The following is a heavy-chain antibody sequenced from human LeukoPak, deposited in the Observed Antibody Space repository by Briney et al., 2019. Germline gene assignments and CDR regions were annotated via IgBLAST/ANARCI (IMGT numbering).Heavy chain of an antibody. D-gene: IGHD2-2*01. CDR3: ARTLGYCSSTNCFLTFDY. CDR2: IKHDGSEE. J-gene: IGHJ4*02. CDR1: GFTFSNYN. Sequence: GGSLRLSCAASGFTFSNYNMNWVRQAPGKGLEWVANIKHDGSEEYYVDSVKGRFTISRDNAKNSLYLQMNSLRAEDTAVYYCARTLGYCSSTNCFLTFDYWGQGTLVTVSS. V-gene: IGHV3-7*04.